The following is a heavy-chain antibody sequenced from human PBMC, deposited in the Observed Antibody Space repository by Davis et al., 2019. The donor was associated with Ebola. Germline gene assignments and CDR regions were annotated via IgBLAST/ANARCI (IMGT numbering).Heavy chain of an antibody. J-gene: IGHJ5*02. Sequence: AASVKVSCKASGGTFSSYAISWVRQAPGQGLEWMGRIIPILGIANYAQKFQGRVTITADTSTSTAYMELSSLRSEDTAVYYCARDRNAGLGWFDPWGQGTLVTVSS. CDR1: GGTFSSYA. D-gene: IGHD2-8*01. CDR3: ARDRNAGLGWFDP. V-gene: IGHV1-69*04. CDR2: IIPILGIA.